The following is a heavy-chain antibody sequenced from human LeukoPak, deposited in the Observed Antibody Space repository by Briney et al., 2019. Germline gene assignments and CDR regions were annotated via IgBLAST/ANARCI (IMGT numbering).Heavy chain of an antibody. CDR1: GGSISSYY. CDR3: ARDIKGGIAMAGTISWFDP. D-gene: IGHD6-19*01. CDR2: IYTSGST. Sequence: PSETLSLTCTVSGGSISSYYWSWIRQPAGKGLEWIGRIYTSGSTNYNPSLKSRVTMSVDTSKNQFSLKLSSVTAADTAVYYCARDIKGGIAMAGTISWFDPWGQGTLVTVSS. V-gene: IGHV4-4*07. J-gene: IGHJ5*02.